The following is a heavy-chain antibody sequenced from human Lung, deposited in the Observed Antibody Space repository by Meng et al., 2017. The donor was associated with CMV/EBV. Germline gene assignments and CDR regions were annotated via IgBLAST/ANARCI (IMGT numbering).Heavy chain of an antibody. J-gene: IGHJ4*02. V-gene: IGHV3-7*01. D-gene: IGHD3-10*01. CDR3: AREGRDLDY. CDR1: GLTTISNYW. CDR2: IKQDGSEK. Sequence: GESLKISCAGSGLTTISNYWMSWVRQAPGKGLEWLANIKQDGSEKYYVDSVKGRFTISRDNTNKSLYLQMSSLRAEDTAVYYCAREGRDLDYWGQGTLAIVSS.